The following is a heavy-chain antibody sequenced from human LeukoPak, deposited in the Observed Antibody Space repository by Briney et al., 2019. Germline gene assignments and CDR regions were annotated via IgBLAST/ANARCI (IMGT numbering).Heavy chain of an antibody. CDR1: GGSISSYY. CDR3: TLWFGELSI. D-gene: IGHD3-10*01. CDR2: INHSGST. V-gene: IGHV4-34*01. J-gene: IGHJ3*02. Sequence: SETLSLTCTVSGGSISSYYWSWIRQPPGKGLEWIGEINHSGSTNYNPSLKSRVTISVDTSKNQFSLKLSSVTAADTAVYYCTLWFGELSIWGQGTMVTVSS.